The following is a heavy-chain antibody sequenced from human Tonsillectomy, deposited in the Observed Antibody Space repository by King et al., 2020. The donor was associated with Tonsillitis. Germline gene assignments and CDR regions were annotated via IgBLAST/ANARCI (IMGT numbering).Heavy chain of an antibody. CDR3: ARDRTIAAIGGWLDP. Sequence: VQLVQSGAEVKKPGDSVKVSCKASGYTFTGYAMHWVRQAPGQRLEWMGWINAGNGNTKYSQKFQGRVTITRDTSAGTAYMELSSLRSEDTAVYYCARDRTIAAIGGWLDPWGQGTLVTVSS. V-gene: IGHV1-3*01. J-gene: IGHJ5*02. CDR1: GYTFTGYA. CDR2: INAGNGNT. D-gene: IGHD2-15*01.